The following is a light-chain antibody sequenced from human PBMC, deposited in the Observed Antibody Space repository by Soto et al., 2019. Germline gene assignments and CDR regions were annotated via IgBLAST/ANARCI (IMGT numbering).Light chain of an antibody. CDR2: EVT. Sequence: QSVLTQPAAVSGSPGQSITISCTGTSSDVGGYNFVSWYQQHPGKAPKLLIYEVTNRPSGVSNHFSGSKSGNTASLTISGLQAEDEADYYCSSYTSSSTLVFDGGTKLTVL. CDR1: SSDVGGYNF. V-gene: IGLV2-14*01. J-gene: IGLJ2*01. CDR3: SSYTSSSTLV.